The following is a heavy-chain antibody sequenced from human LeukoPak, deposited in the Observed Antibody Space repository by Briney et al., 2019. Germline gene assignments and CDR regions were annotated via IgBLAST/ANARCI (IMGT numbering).Heavy chain of an antibody. D-gene: IGHD4-11*01. CDR2: IHYTGST. CDR1: GGSISSYY. Sequence: SETLSLTCTVSGGSISSYYWSWIRQPPGKGLEWIGYIHYTGSTNYNASLNSRVTMSVDTSKNQLSLRLSSVTAADTAVYYCARHIPMTTYDSWGQGTLVTVSS. J-gene: IGHJ4*02. CDR3: ARHIPMTTYDS. V-gene: IGHV4-59*08.